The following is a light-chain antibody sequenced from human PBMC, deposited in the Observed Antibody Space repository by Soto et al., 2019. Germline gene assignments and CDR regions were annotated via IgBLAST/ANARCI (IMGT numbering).Light chain of an antibody. CDR2: DNN. CDR3: GTWNSSLSAVV. V-gene: IGLV1-51*01. CDR1: SSNIGTYY. J-gene: IGLJ2*01. Sequence: QSVLTQPPSVSAAPGQKVAISCSGSSSNIGTYYVSWYQHVPGAAPKLLLYDNNERPSGIPDRFSGSKSGTSATLGITVLQTEDEADYHCGTWNSSLSAVVFGGGTKLTVL.